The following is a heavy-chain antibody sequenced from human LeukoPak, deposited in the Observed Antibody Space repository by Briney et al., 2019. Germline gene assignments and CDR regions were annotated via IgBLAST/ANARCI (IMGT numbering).Heavy chain of an antibody. V-gene: IGHV1-69*04. CDR2: IIPILGIA. Sequence: SVKVSCKASGGTFSSYAISWVGQAPGQGLGWMGRIIPILGIANYAQKFQGRVTITADKSTSTAYMELSSLRSEDTAVYYCAREVSYYDSSGYYYHYFDYWGQGTLVTVSS. CDR3: AREVSYYDSSGYYYHYFDY. J-gene: IGHJ4*02. CDR1: GGTFSSYA. D-gene: IGHD3-22*01.